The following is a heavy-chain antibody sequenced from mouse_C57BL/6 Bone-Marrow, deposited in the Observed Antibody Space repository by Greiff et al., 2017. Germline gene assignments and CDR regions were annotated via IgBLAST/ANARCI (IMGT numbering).Heavy chain of an antibody. CDR1: GYAFSSSW. CDR3: ARGGYDAWFAY. Sequence: LVESGPELVKPGASVKISCKASGYAFSSSWMNWVKQRPGKGLEWIGRIYPGDGDTNSNGKFKGKATLTADKSSSTAYMQLSSLRSEDSAVYFCARGGYDAWFAYWGQGTLVTVSA. V-gene: IGHV1-82*01. D-gene: IGHD2-2*01. J-gene: IGHJ3*01. CDR2: IYPGDGDT.